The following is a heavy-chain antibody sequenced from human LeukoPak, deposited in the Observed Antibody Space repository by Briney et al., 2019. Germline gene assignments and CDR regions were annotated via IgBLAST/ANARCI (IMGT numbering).Heavy chain of an antibody. J-gene: IGHJ4*02. Sequence: GGSLRLSCAASGFTFSSYGMHWVRQAPGKGLEWVAVISYDGSNKYYADSVKGRFTISRDNSKNTLYLQMNNLRVEDTAVYYCETQSTLPSWGQGTLVTVSS. V-gene: IGHV3-30*03. CDR2: ISYDGSNK. CDR3: ETQSTLPS. D-gene: IGHD2-2*01. CDR1: GFTFSSYG.